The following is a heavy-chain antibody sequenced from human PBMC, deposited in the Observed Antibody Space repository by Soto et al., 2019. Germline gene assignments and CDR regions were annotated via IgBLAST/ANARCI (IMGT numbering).Heavy chain of an antibody. V-gene: IGHV3-33*01. CDR2: IWYDGSNK. CDR3: ARGEPLSSSWYYGWFDP. Sequence: SLRLSCAASGFTFSSYGMHWVRQAPGKGLEWVAVIWYDGSNKYYADSVKGRFTISRDNSKNTLYLQMNSLRAEDTAVYYCARGEPLSSSWYYGWFDPWGQGTLVTVSS. J-gene: IGHJ5*02. D-gene: IGHD6-13*01. CDR1: GFTFSSYG.